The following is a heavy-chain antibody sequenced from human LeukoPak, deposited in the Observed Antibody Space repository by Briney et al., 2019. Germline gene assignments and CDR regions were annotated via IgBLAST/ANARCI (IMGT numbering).Heavy chain of an antibody. D-gene: IGHD6-25*01. J-gene: IGHJ6*02. CDR1: GFTFSSYG. CDR2: IWYDGSNK. CDR3: ARGAGSDYYYYYGMDV. V-gene: IGHV3-33*01. Sequence: PGGSLRLSCAASGFTFSSYGMHWVRQAPGKGLEWVAVIWYDGSNKYYADSVKGRFTISRDNSKNSLFLQMNSLRDEDTAVYYCARGAGSDYYYYYGMDVWGQGTTVTVSS.